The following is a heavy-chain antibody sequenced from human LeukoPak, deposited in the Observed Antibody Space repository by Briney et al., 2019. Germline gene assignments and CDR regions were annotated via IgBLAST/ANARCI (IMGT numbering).Heavy chain of an antibody. CDR2: ISASGGST. CDR3: TTEYYGSLNY. V-gene: IGHV3-23*01. Sequence: GGSLRLSCAASGFTFSSYAMSWVRQAPGKGPEWVSAISASGGSTYYSDSVKGRFTISRDNSKNTLYLQMNSLITGDTAVYFCTTEYYGSLNYWGQGTLVTVSS. D-gene: IGHD3-10*01. CDR1: GFTFSSYA. J-gene: IGHJ4*02.